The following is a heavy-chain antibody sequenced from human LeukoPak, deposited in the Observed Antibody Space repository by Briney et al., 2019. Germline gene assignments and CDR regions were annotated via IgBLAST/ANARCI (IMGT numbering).Heavy chain of an antibody. CDR2: IYYSGST. Sequence: SETLSLTCSASGDSISTSSYYWGWIRQPPGKGLEWIGTIYYSGSTYYNPSLTSRVTISVDTSKNQFSLKLSSVTAADTAVYYCARHKDYYYSYMDVWGKGTTVTISS. CDR1: GDSISTSSYY. CDR3: ARHKDYYYSYMDV. V-gene: IGHV4-39*01. J-gene: IGHJ6*03.